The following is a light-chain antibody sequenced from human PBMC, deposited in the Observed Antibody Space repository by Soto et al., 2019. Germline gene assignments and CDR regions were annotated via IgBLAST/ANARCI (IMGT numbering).Light chain of an antibody. Sequence: DIVMTQSPLSLPVTSGEPASISCRSSQSLLHGNGYNYLEWYLQKPGQSPQLLIYLGSNRASGVPDRFSGSGSGTDFTLKISRVEAEDGGSYYCMQALQTPYTFGQGTKVEVK. V-gene: IGKV2-28*01. CDR3: MQALQTPYT. CDR1: QSLLHGNGYNY. J-gene: IGKJ2*01. CDR2: LGS.